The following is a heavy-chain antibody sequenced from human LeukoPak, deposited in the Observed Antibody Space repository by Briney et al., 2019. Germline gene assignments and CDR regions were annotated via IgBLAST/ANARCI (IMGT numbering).Heavy chain of an antibody. J-gene: IGHJ4*02. D-gene: IGHD3-10*01. Sequence: PGGSLRLSCAASGFVFSSFAMNWVRQAPGKGLEWISYISSDSGTIYYADSMKGRSTISRDNARNSLYLQMNSLRAEDTAVYYCARDKKGIDYWGQGTLVTVSS. V-gene: IGHV3-48*01. CDR3: ARDKKGIDY. CDR2: ISSDSGTI. CDR1: GFVFSSFA.